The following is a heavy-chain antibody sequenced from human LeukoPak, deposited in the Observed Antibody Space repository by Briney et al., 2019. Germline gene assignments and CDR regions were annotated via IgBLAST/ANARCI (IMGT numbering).Heavy chain of an antibody. CDR2: ISGSGGST. V-gene: IGHV3-23*01. CDR3: AKVDTMVRGVIMTRVDY. D-gene: IGHD3-10*01. Sequence: GGSLRLSCAASGFTFISYAMSWVRQAPGKGLEWVSAISGSGGSTYYADSVKGRFTISRDNSKNTLYLQMNSLRAEDTAVYYCAKVDTMVRGVIMTRVDYWGQGTLVAVSS. J-gene: IGHJ4*02. CDR1: GFTFISYA.